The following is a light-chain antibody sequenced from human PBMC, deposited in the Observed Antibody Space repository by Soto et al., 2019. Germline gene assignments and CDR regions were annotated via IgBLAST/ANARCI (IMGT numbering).Light chain of an antibody. J-gene: IGKJ1*01. CDR3: QHYDNSLWT. Sequence: EIVVTQSPGTLSLSPVERATLSCSASQNVRSSYLVWYQHKPGQAPRLLIYGASSRATGIPDRFSGSVSGTDFTLTINRLEHEDVAVYYCQHYDNSLWTFGQGTKVQTK. CDR2: GAS. V-gene: IGKV3-20*01. CDR1: QNVRSSY.